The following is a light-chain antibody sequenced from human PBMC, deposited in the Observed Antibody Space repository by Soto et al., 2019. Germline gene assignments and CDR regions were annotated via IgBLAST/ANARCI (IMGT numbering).Light chain of an antibody. V-gene: IGLV1-44*01. CDR3: AAWDDGLKGYV. CDR2: SNN. Sequence: QSVLTQPPSASGTPGQRVTISCSGGSPNIGSNTVYWYQQHPGTAPKLLIYSNNQRPSGVPDRFSGSRSGTSASLAISGLQSEDEADYYCAAWDDGLKGYVFGTGTKLTVL. CDR1: SPNIGSNT. J-gene: IGLJ1*01.